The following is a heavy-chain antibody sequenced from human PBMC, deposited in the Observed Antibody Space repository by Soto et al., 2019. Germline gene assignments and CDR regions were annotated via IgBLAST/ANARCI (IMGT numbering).Heavy chain of an antibody. Sequence: GESLKISCKGSGYSFTSYWIGWVRQMPGKGLEWMGIIYPGDSDTRYSPSLQGQVTISADKSISTAYLQWSSLKASDTAMYYCARSGQLGTYYYYGMDVWGQGTTVTVSS. CDR3: ARSGQLGTYYYYGMDV. CDR2: IYPGDSDT. D-gene: IGHD6-13*01. V-gene: IGHV5-51*01. J-gene: IGHJ6*02. CDR1: GYSFTSYW.